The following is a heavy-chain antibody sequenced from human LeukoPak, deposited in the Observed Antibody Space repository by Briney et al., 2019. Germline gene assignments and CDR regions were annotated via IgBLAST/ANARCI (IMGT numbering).Heavy chain of an antibody. J-gene: IGHJ3*02. V-gene: IGHV5-51*01. CDR2: TSAADSDT. D-gene: IGHD3-16*01. Sequence: GESLKISCKGSEYSFSPYWIGWVRQMPGKGLEWMGITSAADSDTRYSPSLQGQVTFSVDKSISTAYLQWSSLKASDTAMYYCASGGPDAFDIWGQGTMVTVSS. CDR3: ASGGPDAFDI. CDR1: EYSFSPYW.